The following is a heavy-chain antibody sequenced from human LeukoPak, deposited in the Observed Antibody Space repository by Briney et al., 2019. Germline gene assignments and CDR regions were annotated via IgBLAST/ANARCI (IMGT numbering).Heavy chain of an antibody. J-gene: IGHJ4*02. CDR2: ISNDGSKK. Sequence: GGSLRLSCAASGFTFSSHGMHWVRQAPGKGLEWVALISNDGSKKYYADSVKGRFTISRDNSKNTLYLQMNSLRAEDTAVYYCARDPVAMVRGVKAYFDYWGQGTLVTVSS. CDR1: GFTFSSHG. CDR3: ARDPVAMVRGVKAYFDY. D-gene: IGHD3-10*01. V-gene: IGHV3-30*03.